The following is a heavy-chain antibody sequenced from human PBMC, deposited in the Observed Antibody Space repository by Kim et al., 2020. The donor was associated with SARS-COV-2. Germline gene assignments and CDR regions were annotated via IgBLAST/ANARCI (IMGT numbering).Heavy chain of an antibody. CDR2: ISYSGSF. Sequence: SETLSLTYTVSGGSISSHYWSWVRQPPGKGLEWVGYISYSGSFNYNPSLKSRVTISKETSKNKFSLRLRSVTAADTAIYYCASSGTITYYDIYFWGQGTLVTVSS. D-gene: IGHD3-9*01. CDR1: GGSISSHY. J-gene: IGHJ4*02. CDR3: ASSGTITYYDIYF. V-gene: IGHV4-59*11.